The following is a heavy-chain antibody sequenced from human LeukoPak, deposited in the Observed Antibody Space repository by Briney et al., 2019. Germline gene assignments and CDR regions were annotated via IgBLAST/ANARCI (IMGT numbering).Heavy chain of an antibody. Sequence: PSETLSLTCTVPGGSISSYYWSWIRQPAGKGLEWIGRIYTSGSTNYNPSLKSRVTMSVDTSKNQFSLKLSSVTAADTAVYYCARELTVAGPNWFDPWGQGTLVTVSS. CDR2: IYTSGST. J-gene: IGHJ5*02. V-gene: IGHV4-4*07. CDR1: GGSISSYY. CDR3: ARELTVAGPNWFDP. D-gene: IGHD6-19*01.